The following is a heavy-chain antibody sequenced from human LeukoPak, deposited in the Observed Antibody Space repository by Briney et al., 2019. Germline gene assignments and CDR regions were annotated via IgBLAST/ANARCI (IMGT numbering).Heavy chain of an antibody. CDR3: ARDSSGYYRIDY. V-gene: IGHV4-59*08. J-gene: IGHJ4*02. CDR1: GGSISSYY. D-gene: IGHD3-22*01. CDR2: VFHSGST. Sequence: PSETLSLTCTVSGGSISSYYWSWIRQPPGKGLEWIGYVFHSGSTNYNPSLKSRVTISVDTSKNQFSLKLTSVTAADSAVYYCARDSSGYYRIDYWGQGTLVTVSS.